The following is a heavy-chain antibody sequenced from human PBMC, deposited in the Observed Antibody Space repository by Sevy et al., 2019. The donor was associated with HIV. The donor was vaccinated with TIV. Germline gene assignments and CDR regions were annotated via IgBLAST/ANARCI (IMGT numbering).Heavy chain of an antibody. CDR1: GYTFASYD. Sequence: ASVKVSCKASGYTFASYDINWVRQATGRGLEWMGWMNPNSGDTGYAQRFQDRITMTRNTATSTAYMGLSRLTYEDTAVYFGARIYTSGSFDYWGQGALVTVSS. CDR2: MNPNSGDT. D-gene: IGHD3-10*01. J-gene: IGHJ4*02. CDR3: ARIYTSGSFDY. V-gene: IGHV1-8*01.